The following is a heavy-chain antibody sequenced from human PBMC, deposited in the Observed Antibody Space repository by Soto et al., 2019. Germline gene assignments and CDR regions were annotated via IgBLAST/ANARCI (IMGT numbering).Heavy chain of an antibody. CDR3: AHRRGPLCDCWSGFDLGGNFLDY. CDR2: VYWNDDK. V-gene: IGHV2-5*01. CDR1: GFSLRTSGVG. Sequence: SGPTLMNPTQTLTLTCTFSGFSLRTSGVGGGWIRQPPGKALEWLALVYWNDDKRYSPSLKSRLTVTLDTSKNQVVLTMTNMDTVDTATYYCAHRRGPLCDCWSGFDLGGNFLDYWGQGTLVTVSS. J-gene: IGHJ4*02. D-gene: IGHD3-3*01.